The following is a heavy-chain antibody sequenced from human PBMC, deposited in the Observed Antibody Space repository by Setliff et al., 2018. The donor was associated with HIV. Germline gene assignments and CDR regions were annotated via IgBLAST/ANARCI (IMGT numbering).Heavy chain of an antibody. D-gene: IGHD3-22*01. CDR2: FHHSGSA. J-gene: IGHJ3*02. V-gene: IGHV4-38-2*01. CDR1: GYSISTAYY. Sequence: SETLSLTCAVSGYSISTAYYWACIRQSPGKGLEWIGGFHHSGSAHYNPSLKSRVTISGQTSKNQFSLTLTSVTAADTAIYYCARQGAGYYYDSSDYYTGNGFDMWGQGTMVTVSS. CDR3: ARQGAGYYYDSSDYYTGNGFDM.